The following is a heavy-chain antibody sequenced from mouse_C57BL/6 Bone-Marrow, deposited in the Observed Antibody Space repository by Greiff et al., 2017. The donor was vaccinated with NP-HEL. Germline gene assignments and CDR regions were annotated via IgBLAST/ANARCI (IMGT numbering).Heavy chain of an antibody. V-gene: IGHV1-69*01. CDR2: IDPSDSYT. D-gene: IGHD1-1*01. Sequence: QVQLQQPGAELVMPGASVKLSCKASGYTFTSYWMHWVKQRPGQGLEWIGEIDPSDSYTTYTQKFKGKSTLTVDNSSSTAYMQLSSLTSEDSAVYYCARWPSYYDGSSFWYFDVWGTGTTVTVSS. J-gene: IGHJ1*03. CDR1: GYTFTSYW. CDR3: ARWPSYYDGSSFWYFDV.